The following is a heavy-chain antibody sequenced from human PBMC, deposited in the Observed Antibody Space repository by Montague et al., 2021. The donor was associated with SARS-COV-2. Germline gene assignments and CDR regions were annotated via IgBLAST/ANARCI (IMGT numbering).Heavy chain of an antibody. CDR1: GGSISSSSYY. CDR3: ARAFTDWLRYYGMDV. Sequence: GTLSLTCTVSGGSISSSSYYWGWIRQPPGKGLEWIGSIYYSGSTYYNPSLKSRVTISVDTSKNQFSLKLSSVTAADTAVYYCARAFTDWLRYYGMDVWGQGTTVTVSS. CDR2: IYYSGST. V-gene: IGHV4-39*01. J-gene: IGHJ6*02. D-gene: IGHD3-9*01.